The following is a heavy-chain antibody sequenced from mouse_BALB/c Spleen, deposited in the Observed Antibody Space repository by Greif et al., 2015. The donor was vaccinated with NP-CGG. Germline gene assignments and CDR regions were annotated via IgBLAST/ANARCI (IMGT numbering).Heavy chain of an antibody. V-gene: IGHV3-8*02. CDR1: GDSITSGY. J-gene: IGHJ3*01. CDR3: ARVYYRYDWYAY. CDR2: ISYSGST. Sequence: EVQRVESGPSLVKPSQTLSLTCSVTGDSITSGYRNWIRKFPGNKLEYMGYISYSGSTYYNPSLKSRISITRDTSKNXLYLQLSSVTTEDTATYYCARVYYRYDWYAYWGQGTLVTVSA. D-gene: IGHD2-14*01.